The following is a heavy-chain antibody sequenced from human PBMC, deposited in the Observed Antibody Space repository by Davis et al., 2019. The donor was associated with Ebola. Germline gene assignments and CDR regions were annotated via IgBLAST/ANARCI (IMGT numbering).Heavy chain of an antibody. CDR3: ARGIRVIAAPGTPYLAEWDAFDI. J-gene: IGHJ3*02. CDR1: GYAFTSYD. D-gene: IGHD6-13*01. Sequence: ASVKVSCKASGYAFTSYDINWVRQATGHGPEWMGWMNPNSGNTGYAQKFQGRVTMTRNTSISTAYMELSSLRSEDTAVYYCARGIRVIAAPGTPYLAEWDAFDIWGQGTMVTVSS. V-gene: IGHV1-8*02. CDR2: MNPNSGNT.